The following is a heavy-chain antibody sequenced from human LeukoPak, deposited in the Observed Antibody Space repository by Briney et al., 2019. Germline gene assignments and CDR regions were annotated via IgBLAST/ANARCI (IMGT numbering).Heavy chain of an antibody. CDR1: GFTFSNDW. Sequence: GGSLRLSCAASGFTFSNDWMCWVRQAPGKGLEWVANINQDESKKYYADSVKGRLTISRDNAKNSLYLQMSSLTAEDTAIYYCARDHAYRADYWGQGTLVTVSS. CDR3: ARDHAYRADY. V-gene: IGHV3-7*01. CDR2: INQDESKK. J-gene: IGHJ4*02. D-gene: IGHD2-2*01.